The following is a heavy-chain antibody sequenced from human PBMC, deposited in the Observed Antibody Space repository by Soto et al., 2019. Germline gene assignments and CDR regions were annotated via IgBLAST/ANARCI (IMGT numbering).Heavy chain of an antibody. D-gene: IGHD3-10*01. CDR3: ARDPGSGSYYGWFDP. CDR1: GGAISRDY. V-gene: IGHV4-59*01. CDR2: IYYSGST. Sequence: SETLWLTGAVAGGAISRDYWNWIRQPPGKGLEWIGYIYYSGSTNYNPSLKSRVTISVDTCKNQFSLKLSSVTAAATAVYYCARDPGSGSYYGWFDPWGQGTLVTV. J-gene: IGHJ5*02.